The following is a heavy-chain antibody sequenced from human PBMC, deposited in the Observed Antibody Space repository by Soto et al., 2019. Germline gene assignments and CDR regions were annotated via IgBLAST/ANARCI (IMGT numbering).Heavy chain of an antibody. Sequence: WWSLRLSCSASVFSFTSYTMTWLRQAPGKGLEWLSSITGGSDYIYYADSVKGRSTISRDNAKSSLFLKMNSLRVEDTAVYYCAKERGYSYALDSWGQGTLVTVSS. CDR3: AKERGYSYALDS. CDR1: VFSFTSYT. V-gene: IGHV3-21*01. D-gene: IGHD5-18*01. CDR2: ITGGSDYI. J-gene: IGHJ4*02.